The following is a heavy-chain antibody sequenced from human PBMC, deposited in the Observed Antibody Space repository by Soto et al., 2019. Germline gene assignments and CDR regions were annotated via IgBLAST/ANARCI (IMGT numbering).Heavy chain of an antibody. J-gene: IGHJ4*02. Sequence: PGGSLRLSCAASGFTFSSYGMHWVRQAPGKGLEWVAVIWYDGSNKYYADSVKGRFTISRDNSQNTLYLQMNSLIAEDTAVYYCAREGRDGYNLIGGYIDDWGQGTLVTVSS. CDR3: AREGRDGYNLIGGYIDD. D-gene: IGHD5-12*01. CDR1: GFTFSSYG. V-gene: IGHV3-33*08. CDR2: IWYDGSNK.